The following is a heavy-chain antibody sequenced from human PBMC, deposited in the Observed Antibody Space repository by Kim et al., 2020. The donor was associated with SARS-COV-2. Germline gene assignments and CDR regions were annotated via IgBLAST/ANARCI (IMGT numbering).Heavy chain of an antibody. D-gene: IGHD5-12*01. Sequence: GKGRFTIPRDNAKKSLYLQMNSLRAEDTAVYYCAREGDGYNFPSYYGMDVWGQGTTVTVSS. V-gene: IGHV3-11*06. CDR3: AREGDGYNFPSYYGMDV. J-gene: IGHJ6*02.